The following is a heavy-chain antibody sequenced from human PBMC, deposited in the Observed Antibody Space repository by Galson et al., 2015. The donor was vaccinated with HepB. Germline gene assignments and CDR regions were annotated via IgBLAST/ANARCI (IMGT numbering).Heavy chain of an antibody. D-gene: IGHD6-19*01. Sequence: PALVKPTQTLTLTCTVSGFSLSNARMGVGWIRQPPGKALEWLAHIFLNDDKSYSTSLKSRLTITKDTSKNRVVLTMTNMDPVDTATYYCAHSQDGSGWYLVAFDIWGQGTMVTVSS. J-gene: IGHJ3*02. CDR3: AHSQDGSGWYLVAFDI. CDR1: GFSLSNARMG. V-gene: IGHV2-26*01. CDR2: IFLNDDK.